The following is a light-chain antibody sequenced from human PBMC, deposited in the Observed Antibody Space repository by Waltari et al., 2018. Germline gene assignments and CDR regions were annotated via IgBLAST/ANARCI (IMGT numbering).Light chain of an antibody. CDR3: QKYNIAPRT. V-gene: IGKV1-27*01. CDR1: QGGGDS. J-gene: IGKJ1*01. Sequence: DIQLTQSPSSLSASAGARVTITCRASQGGGDSVAWYQQKPGKPPTLLIYGASTLHSGVPSRFSGSGSETDFTLTISSLQPEDVATYYCQKYNIAPRTFGPGTKVEIK. CDR2: GAS.